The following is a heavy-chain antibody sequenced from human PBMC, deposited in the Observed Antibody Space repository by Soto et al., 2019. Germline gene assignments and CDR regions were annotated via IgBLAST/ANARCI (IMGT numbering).Heavy chain of an antibody. V-gene: IGHV1-69*01. J-gene: IGHJ5*02. CDR3: AREGGYCSGGSCSSPNWFDP. Sequence: QVQLVQSGAEVKKPGSSVKVSCKASGGTSSSYAISWVRQAPGQGLEWMGGIIPIFGTANYAQKFQGRVTITADESTSTAYMELSSLRSEDTAVYYCAREGGYCSGGSCSSPNWFDPWGQGTLVTVSS. D-gene: IGHD2-15*01. CDR2: IIPIFGTA. CDR1: GGTSSSYA.